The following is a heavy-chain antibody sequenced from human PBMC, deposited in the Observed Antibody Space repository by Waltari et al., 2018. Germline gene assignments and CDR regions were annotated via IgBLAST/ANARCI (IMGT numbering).Heavy chain of an antibody. V-gene: IGHV1-8*01. CDR3: ARAFRSSWFGAWLDP. CDR1: GYTFISHD. D-gene: IGHD3-10*01. CDR2: MNPNRGNT. J-gene: IGHJ5*02. Sequence: QVQLVQSGAEVKKAGAAVTVACKASGYTFISHDINWVRQATGQGLERRGWMNPNRGNTGYEQKFQGRVTMTRNTSISTAYMELNSLTSEDTAVYYCARAFRSSWFGAWLDPWGQGTPVAVSS.